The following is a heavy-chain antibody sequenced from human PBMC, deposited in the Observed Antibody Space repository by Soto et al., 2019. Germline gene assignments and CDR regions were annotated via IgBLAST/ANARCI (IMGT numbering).Heavy chain of an antibody. D-gene: IGHD1-26*01. Sequence: EVRLVESGGGAVRPGGSLRLSCEASGFTFDDYGMTWVRQAPGKWLEWVFGVTWNGGTTGYADSVKGRFTIFRDNGKNQVYLEMNSLRPDDTSFYYCARGGATDRSYFYMYVLSNGATGT. V-gene: IGHV3-20*04. CDR1: GFTFDDYG. J-gene: IGHJ6*03. CDR3: ARGGATDRSYFYMYV. CDR2: VTWNGGTT.